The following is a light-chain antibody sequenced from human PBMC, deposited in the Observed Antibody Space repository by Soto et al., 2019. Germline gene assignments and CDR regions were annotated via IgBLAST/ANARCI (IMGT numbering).Light chain of an antibody. CDR3: QQYNNWPPPCT. CDR1: QSVSSD. CDR2: DAS. J-gene: IGKJ1*01. Sequence: EIVMTQSPATLSVSPGERATLSCRASQSVSSDLVWYQQKAGQAPRLLIYDASARATGIPDRFSGSGFGTEFTLTITSLQSEDFALYYCQQYNNWPPPCTFGQGTKVEIK. V-gene: IGKV3-15*01.